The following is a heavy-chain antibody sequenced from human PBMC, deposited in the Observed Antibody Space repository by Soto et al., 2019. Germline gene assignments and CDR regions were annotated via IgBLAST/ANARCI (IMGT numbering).Heavy chain of an antibody. CDR1: GFTFNYYW. J-gene: IGHJ6*02. V-gene: IGHV3-7*03. D-gene: IGHD3-22*01. CDR2: VKPDGSAT. Sequence: VGSLRLSCAASGFTFNYYWMTWVSQAPGKGLEWVANVKPDGSATFYADSLKGRFTISRDNAKNSVSLQMDSLRADDTAVYYCARDRERVTVNGGIALGAMEVWGHGTTVTVSS. CDR3: ARDRERVTVNGGIALGAMEV.